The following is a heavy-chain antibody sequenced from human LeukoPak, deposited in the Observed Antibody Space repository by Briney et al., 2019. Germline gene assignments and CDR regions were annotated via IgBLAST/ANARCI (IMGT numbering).Heavy chain of an antibody. CDR3: ARDSSGYYPFDY. D-gene: IGHD3-22*01. CDR1: GYTFTSYG. J-gene: IGHJ4*02. CDR2: ISAYNDNT. Sequence: ASVKVSCKASGYTFTSYGISWVRQAPGQGLEWMGWISAYNDNTNYAQKLQGRVTMTTDTSTSTAYMELRSLRSDDTAVYYCARDSSGYYPFDYWGQGTLVTVSS. V-gene: IGHV1-18*01.